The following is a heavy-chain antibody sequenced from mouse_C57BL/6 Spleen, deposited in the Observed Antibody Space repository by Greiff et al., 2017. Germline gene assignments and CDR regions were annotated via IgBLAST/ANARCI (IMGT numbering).Heavy chain of an antibody. CDR1: GFTFSSYG. CDR3: ARDSNYEAMDY. CDR2: ISSGGSYT. V-gene: IGHV5-6*01. D-gene: IGHD2-5*01. J-gene: IGHJ4*01. Sequence: EVKVVESGGDLVKPGGSLKLSCAASGFTFSSYGMSWVRQTPDKRLEWVATISSGGSYTYYPDSVKGRFTISRDNAKNTLYLQMSSLKSEDTAMYYCARDSNYEAMDYWGQGTSVTVSS.